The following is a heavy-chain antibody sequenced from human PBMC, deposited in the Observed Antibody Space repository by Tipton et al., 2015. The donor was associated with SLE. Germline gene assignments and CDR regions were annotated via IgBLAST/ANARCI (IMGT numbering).Heavy chain of an antibody. CDR1: GYSFTSYW. V-gene: IGHV5-51*03. D-gene: IGHD2-21*02. CDR3: AREAMTYDS. CDR2: IYPDDSDT. J-gene: IGHJ5*01. Sequence: QSGPEVKKPGESLKISCKASGYSFTSYWIGWVRQVPGKGPDCMGIIYPDDSDTRYSPSFQGQVTISADKSNRIVSLLWSSLKGSDTAMYYCAREAMTYDSWGQGTLVTVSS.